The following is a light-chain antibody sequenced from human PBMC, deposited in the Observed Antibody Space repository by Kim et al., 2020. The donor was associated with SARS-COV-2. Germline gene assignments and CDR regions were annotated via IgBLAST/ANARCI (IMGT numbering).Light chain of an antibody. J-gene: IGKJ4*01. V-gene: IGKV3-15*01. CDR3: QHYDGWPPSVT. Sequence: RGEEVTLACRASQRVNKKLAWYLQKPGQTPRLRIYGASVRATVIPDRFAASGSGTDFTLTINSLRSEDFGLYYCQHYDGWPPSVTIGGGTKVDIQ. CDR2: GAS. CDR1: QRVNKK.